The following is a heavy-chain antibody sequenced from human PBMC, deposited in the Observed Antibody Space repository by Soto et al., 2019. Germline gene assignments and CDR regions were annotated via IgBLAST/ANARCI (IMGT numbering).Heavy chain of an antibody. J-gene: IGHJ6*02. V-gene: IGHV1-69*01. CDR3: ARDGSGYRSRASPMDV. D-gene: IGHD3-22*01. Sequence: QVQLVQSGAEVKKPGSSVKVSCKASRDTFSSYAISWVRQAPGQGLEWMGGIIPIFGTANYAQKFQGRVTITADDSTSTAYMELSSLRSEDTAVYYCARDGSGYRSRASPMDVWGQGTTVTVSS. CDR2: IIPIFGTA. CDR1: RDTFSSYA.